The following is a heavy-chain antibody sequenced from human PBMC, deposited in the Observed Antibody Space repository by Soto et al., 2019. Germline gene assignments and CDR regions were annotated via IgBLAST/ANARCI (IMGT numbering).Heavy chain of an antibody. CDR3: ATSTYDDFWSGAF. CDR2: MXXXTXGX. CDR1: GYTFAYFS. J-gene: IGHJ4*02. V-gene: IGHV1-2*02. D-gene: IGHD3-3*01. Sequence: ASVNVSCKTPGYTFAYFSLHSVRQSPGPGFEWXGXMXXXTXGXVXAXXXLGRVAMTRDTSISTAYMELSRLSSNDTAVYFCATSTYDDFWSGAFWGQGTLVTVSS.